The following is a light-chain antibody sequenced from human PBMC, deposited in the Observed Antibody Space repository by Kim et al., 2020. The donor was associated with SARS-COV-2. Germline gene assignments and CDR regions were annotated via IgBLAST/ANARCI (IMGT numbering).Light chain of an antibody. CDR2: DVS. Sequence: SVSPGERATLSCRASQSVSSYLAWYQQKPGQALRLLIYDVSSRATGIPARFSGSGSGTDFTLTISSLEPEDFAVYYCQQRSNLITFGQGTRLEIK. J-gene: IGKJ5*01. CDR1: QSVSSY. V-gene: IGKV3-11*01. CDR3: QQRSNLIT.